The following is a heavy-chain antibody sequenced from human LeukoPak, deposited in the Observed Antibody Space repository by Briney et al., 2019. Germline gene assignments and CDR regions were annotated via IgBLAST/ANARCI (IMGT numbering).Heavy chain of an antibody. CDR3: ARGAGTGWYYFDY. CDR2: IWYDGSNK. J-gene: IGHJ4*02. CDR1: GFTFSNYA. D-gene: IGHD2-15*01. V-gene: IGHV3-33*01. Sequence: HTGGSLRLSCTASGFTFSNYAMHWVRQAPGKGLEWAAVIWYDGSNKYYADSVKGRFTISRDNSKNTVFLLMNSLRAEDTAVYYCARGAGTGWYYFDYWGQGTLVTVSS.